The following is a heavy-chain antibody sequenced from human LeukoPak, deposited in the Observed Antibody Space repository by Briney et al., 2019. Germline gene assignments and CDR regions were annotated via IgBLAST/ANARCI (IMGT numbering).Heavy chain of an antibody. D-gene: IGHD6-13*01. CDR3: AREGRAYRYSSSWYPTPSWFDP. CDR1: GFTFSSYS. V-gene: IGHV3-21*06. CDR2: INSRSNDI. Sequence: GGSLRLSCAASGFTFSSYSMNWVRQAPGKGLEWVSSINSRSNDIYYADSVKGRFTISRDNAKNSLYLQMNSLRAEDTAVYYCAREGRAYRYSSSWYPTPSWFDPWGQGTLVTVSS. J-gene: IGHJ5*02.